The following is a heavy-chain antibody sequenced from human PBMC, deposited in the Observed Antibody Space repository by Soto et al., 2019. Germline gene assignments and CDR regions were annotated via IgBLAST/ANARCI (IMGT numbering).Heavy chain of an antibody. CDR2: IYYSGST. V-gene: IGHV4-39*01. CDR1: GGSISSSSYY. CDR3: ARRAAVAGGYYFDY. D-gene: IGHD6-19*01. Sequence: QLQLQESGPGLVKPSETLSLTCTVSGGSISSSSYYWGWIRQPPGKGLEWIGGIYYSGSTYYNPSLKSRVTISVDTSKNQFSLKLSSVTAADTAVYYCARRAAVAGGYYFDYWGQGTLVTVSS. J-gene: IGHJ4*02.